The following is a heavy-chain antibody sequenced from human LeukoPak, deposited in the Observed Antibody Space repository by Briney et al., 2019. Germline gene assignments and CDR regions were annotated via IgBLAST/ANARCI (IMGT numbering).Heavy chain of an antibody. CDR3: ARALWFGEFLIVSNWFDP. V-gene: IGHV1-24*01. CDR2: FDSEAGKT. D-gene: IGHD3-10*01. J-gene: IGHJ5*02. CDR1: GDSLSELS. Sequence: GASVKVSCKVSGDSLSELSMHWVRHIPGKGLEWMGGFDSEAGKTGYAQNFKGRVTMTEDTSADTAYMELSSLRSGDTAVYYCARALWFGEFLIVSNWFDPWGQGTLVTVSS.